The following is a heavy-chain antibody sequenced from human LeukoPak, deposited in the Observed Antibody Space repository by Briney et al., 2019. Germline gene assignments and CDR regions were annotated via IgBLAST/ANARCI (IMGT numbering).Heavy chain of an antibody. CDR1: GFTFSDYH. CDR3: AKERGYCSGGICSGTVDY. J-gene: IGHJ4*02. Sequence: GGSLRLSCAASGFTFSDYHMSWIRQAPGKGLEWVSYISSSGSNIYYADSVKGRVTVSRDNSKNTLYLQVNSLRAEDTAVYYCAKERGYCSGGICSGTVDYWGQGILVTVSS. CDR2: ISSSGSNI. D-gene: IGHD2-15*01. V-gene: IGHV3-11*01.